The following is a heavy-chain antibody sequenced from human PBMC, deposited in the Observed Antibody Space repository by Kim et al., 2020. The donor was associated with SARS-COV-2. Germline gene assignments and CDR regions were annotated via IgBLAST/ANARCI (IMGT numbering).Heavy chain of an antibody. CDR3: VRDMIHPWNGYQNFDL. D-gene: IGHD2-2*01. V-gene: IGHV7-4-1*02. CDR2: INTNTGNP. CDR1: GYSFTSYA. Sequence: ASVKVSCKASGYSFTSYAMNWVRQAAARGLEWMGWINTNTGNPTYAQGITGRLVFFLDTSVNTAYLQISSLKADETAAYYGVRDMIHPWNGYQNFDLWGQ. J-gene: IGHJ4*02.